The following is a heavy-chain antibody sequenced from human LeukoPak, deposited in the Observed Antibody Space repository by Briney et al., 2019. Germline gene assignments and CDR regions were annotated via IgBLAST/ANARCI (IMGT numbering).Heavy chain of an antibody. CDR2: ISSSSSYI. CDR3: ARDIEYSSSRIDY. V-gene: IGHV3-21*01. J-gene: IGHJ4*02. Sequence: PGGSLRLSCAASGFTFSSYSMNWVRRAPGKGLEWVSSISSSSSYIYYADSVKGRFTISRDNAKNSLYLQMNSLRAEDTAVYYCARDIEYSSSRIDYWGQGTLVTVSS. CDR1: GFTFSSYS. D-gene: IGHD6-6*01.